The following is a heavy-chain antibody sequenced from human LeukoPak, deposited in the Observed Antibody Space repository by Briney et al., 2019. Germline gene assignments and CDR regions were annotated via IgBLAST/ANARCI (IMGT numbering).Heavy chain of an antibody. CDR3: AKDSQSVAFFLDDAFDL. J-gene: IGHJ3*01. V-gene: IGHV3-23*01. Sequence: GGSLSLSCTVSGLTLSTYALSWVRQSPGKGLEWLSVISATGGTTYYEDSVRGRFTISRDNSKNTLYLQMNSLRAEDTAVYYCAKDSQSVAFFLDDAFDLWGHGTMVTVSA. CDR1: GLTLSTYA. CDR2: ISATGGTT. D-gene: IGHD2/OR15-2a*01.